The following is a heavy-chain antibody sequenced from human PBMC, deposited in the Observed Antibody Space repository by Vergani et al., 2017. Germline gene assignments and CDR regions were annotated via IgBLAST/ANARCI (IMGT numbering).Heavy chain of an antibody. V-gene: IGHV3-23*01. D-gene: IGHD6-13*01. Sequence: EVQLLESGGGLVQPGGSLRLSCAASGFGFSTHTMTWVRQAPGKGLEWVIFISNTGHGTLYADAVKGRFTVSRDNSKNTVYLQMNSLRVEDTAIYYCAKDISSSERYLDFWGQGTLVTVSA. CDR2: ISNTGHGT. CDR1: GFGFSTHT. CDR3: AKDISSSERYLDF. J-gene: IGHJ4*02.